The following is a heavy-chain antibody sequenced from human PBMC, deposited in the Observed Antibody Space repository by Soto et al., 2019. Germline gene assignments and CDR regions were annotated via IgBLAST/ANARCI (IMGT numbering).Heavy chain of an antibody. V-gene: IGHV3-53*04. CDR3: ARSLTYYYDSSGYYPHDI. CDR1: GFTVSSNY. J-gene: IGHJ3*02. D-gene: IGHD3-22*01. Sequence: PGGSLRLSCAASGFTVSSNYMSWVRQAPGKGLEWVSVIYSGGSTYYADSVKGRFTISRHNSKNTLYLQMNSLRAEDTAVYYCARSLTYYYDSSGYYPHDIWGQGTMVTVSS. CDR2: IYSGGST.